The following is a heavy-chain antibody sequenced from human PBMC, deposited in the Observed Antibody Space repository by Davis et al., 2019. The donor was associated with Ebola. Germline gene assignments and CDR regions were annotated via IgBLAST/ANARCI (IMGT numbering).Heavy chain of an antibody. D-gene: IGHD4-17*01. Sequence: SLRLPCAASGFTFDDYAMHWVRPAPGKGLEWVSGISWNSGSIGYADSVKGRFTISRDNAKNSLYLQMNSLRAEDTALYYCAKVADYGDLYFDYWGQGTLVTVSS. CDR1: GFTFDDYA. CDR3: AKVADYGDLYFDY. V-gene: IGHV3-9*01. CDR2: ISWNSGSI. J-gene: IGHJ4*02.